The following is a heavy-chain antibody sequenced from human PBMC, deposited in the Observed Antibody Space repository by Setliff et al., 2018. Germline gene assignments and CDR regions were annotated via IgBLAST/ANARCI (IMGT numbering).Heavy chain of an antibody. CDR3: ARLYSGYDNLFDY. CDR2: IYYSGST. D-gene: IGHD5-12*01. CDR1: GGSISSYY. J-gene: IGHJ4*02. V-gene: IGHV4-59*12. Sequence: SETLSLTCTVSGGSISSYYWSWIRQPPGKGLEWIGYIYYSGSTDSHPSLKSRVSISIDTSKNQFSLKLSSVTAADTAVYYCARLYSGYDNLFDYWGQGTLVTVSS.